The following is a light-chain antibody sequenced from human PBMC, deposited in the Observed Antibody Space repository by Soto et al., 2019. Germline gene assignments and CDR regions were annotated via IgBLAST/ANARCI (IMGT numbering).Light chain of an antibody. CDR1: QSVTNY. V-gene: IGKV1-39*01. CDR2: SSS. Sequence: DIQMTQSPSSLSASVGDRVTITCRASQSVTNYVNWYQQKPGKATKLLIYSSSSLQSGVPSRFSGSGSVTDFTLTITSLLPDDFATYFCQQSFVTPYTFGQGTKMEIK. CDR3: QQSFVTPYT. J-gene: IGKJ2*01.